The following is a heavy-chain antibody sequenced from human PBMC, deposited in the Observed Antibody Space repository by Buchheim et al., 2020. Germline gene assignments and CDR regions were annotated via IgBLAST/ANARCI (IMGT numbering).Heavy chain of an antibody. CDR1: GGSISSGDYY. CDR2: IYYSGST. Sequence: QVQLQESGPGLVKPSQTLSLTCTVSGGSISSGDYYWSWIRQPPGKGLEWIGYIYYSGSTYYNPSLKSRVTISVDTSKKQFSLKLSSVTAADTAVYYCARVRLEKDILTDTNWFDPWGQGTL. J-gene: IGHJ5*02. CDR3: ARVRLEKDILTDTNWFDP. V-gene: IGHV4-30-4*01. D-gene: IGHD3-9*01.